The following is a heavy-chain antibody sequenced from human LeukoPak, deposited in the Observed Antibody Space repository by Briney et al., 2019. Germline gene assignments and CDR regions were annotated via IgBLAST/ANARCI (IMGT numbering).Heavy chain of an antibody. J-gene: IGHJ2*01. CDR3: ARVRTEWYIDL. D-gene: IGHD2-8*02. Sequence: GGSLRLSCAASGFIFSPYWVTWVRQPPGMGLEWVANMKEDGGEKLYVDSVRGRFTISRDNAKNSVYLQMNGLRVEDTGVYYCARVRTEWYIDLWGRGTLVTVST. V-gene: IGHV3-7*01. CDR1: GFIFSPYW. CDR2: MKEDGGEK.